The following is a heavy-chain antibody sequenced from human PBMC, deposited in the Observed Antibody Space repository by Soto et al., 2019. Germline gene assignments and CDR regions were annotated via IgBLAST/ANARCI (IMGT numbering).Heavy chain of an antibody. CDR3: AKEAAAGEYYFDY. V-gene: IGHV3-30*18. CDR2: ISYDGSNK. J-gene: IGHJ4*02. D-gene: IGHD6-13*01. Sequence: GGTLRLSCAASGFTFSSYGMHWVRQAPGKGLEWVAVISYDGSNKYYADSVKGRFTISRDNSKNMLYLQMNSLRAEDTAVYYCAKEAAAGEYYFDYWGQGTLVTVSS. CDR1: GFTFSSYG.